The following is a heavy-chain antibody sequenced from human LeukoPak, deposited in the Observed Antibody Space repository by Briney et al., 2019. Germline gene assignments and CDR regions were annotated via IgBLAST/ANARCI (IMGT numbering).Heavy chain of an antibody. CDR2: MSSSSSYI. CDR1: GFTFSSYS. CDR3: ARVWGYGNWYFDY. D-gene: IGHD3-16*01. Sequence: GGSLRLSCAASGFTFSSYSMNWVRQAPGKGLEWVSSMSSSSSYIYYADSVKGRFTISRDNAKNSLYQQMNSLRAEDTAVYYCARVWGYGNWYFDYWGQGTLVTVSS. V-gene: IGHV3-21*01. J-gene: IGHJ4*02.